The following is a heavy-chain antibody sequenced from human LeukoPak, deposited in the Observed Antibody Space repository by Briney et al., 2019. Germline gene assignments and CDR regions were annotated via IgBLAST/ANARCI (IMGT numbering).Heavy chain of an antibody. V-gene: IGHV4-34*01. CDR1: GGSFSGYY. J-gene: IGHJ3*02. D-gene: IGHD2-2*01. Sequence: SETLSLTCAVYGGSFSGYYWSWIRQPPGKGLEWIGEINHSGSTNYNPSLKSRVTISVDTSKNQFSLKLSSVTAADTAVYYCARVRKSWKPKYKPNDAFDIWGQGTMVTVSS. CDR2: INHSGST. CDR3: ARVRKSWKPKYKPNDAFDI.